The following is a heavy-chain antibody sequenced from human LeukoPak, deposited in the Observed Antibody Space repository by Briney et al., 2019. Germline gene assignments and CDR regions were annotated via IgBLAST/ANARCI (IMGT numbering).Heavy chain of an antibody. D-gene: IGHD2-21*02. V-gene: IGHV4-39*01. CDR1: GGSISSSSYY. Sequence: PSETLSLTCTVSGGSISSSSYYWGWIRHPPGKGLEWIGSIYYSGSTYYNPSLKSRVTISVDTSKNQFSLKLSSVTAADTAVYYCARHRLTAPIRALDYWGQGTLVTVSS. J-gene: IGHJ4*02. CDR3: ARHRLTAPIRALDY. CDR2: IYYSGST.